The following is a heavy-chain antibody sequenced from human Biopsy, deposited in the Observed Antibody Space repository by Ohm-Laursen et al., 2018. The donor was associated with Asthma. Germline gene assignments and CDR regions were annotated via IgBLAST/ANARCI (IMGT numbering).Heavy chain of an antibody. V-gene: IGHV3-48*01. J-gene: IGHJ4*02. D-gene: IGHD1-14*01. CDR1: GFTLGSYS. CDR2: ISLSSNTI. Sequence: SLRLSCAASGFTLGSYSMNWLRQAPGRGLEWVSYISLSSNTIYYADSVKGRFTVSRDNAKNSLYLQMNSLRAEDTAVYYCARDGPELPTELDYWGPGTLVTVSS. CDR3: ARDGPELPTELDY.